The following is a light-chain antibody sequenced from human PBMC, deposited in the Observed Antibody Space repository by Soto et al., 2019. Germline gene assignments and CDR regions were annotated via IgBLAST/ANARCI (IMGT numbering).Light chain of an antibody. CDR2: DAS. CDR1: QSVSSY. Sequence: EIVLTQSPATLSLSPGERATLSCRASQSVSSYLAWYQHKPGQAPRLLIYDASNRATGIPARFSGSGSGTDFTLTISSLEPDDFAVYYCQQRSNWPPTFGQGTKVEIK. CDR3: QQRSNWPPT. J-gene: IGKJ1*01. V-gene: IGKV3-11*01.